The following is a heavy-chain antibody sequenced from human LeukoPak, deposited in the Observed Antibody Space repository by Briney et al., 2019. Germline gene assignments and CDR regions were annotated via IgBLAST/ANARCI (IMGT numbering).Heavy chain of an antibody. D-gene: IGHD3-22*01. V-gene: IGHV1-58*02. CDR3: AADGPADLFDGSEDPPRDAFEI. CDR2: IVVGSGNT. Sequence: SVKVSCKASGFTFSSSTMQWVRQARGQRLEWIGWIVVGSGNTNYAQKFQERVTISRDISTSTAYMELSSLTSEDTAVFYCAADGPADLFDGSEDPPRDAFEIWGQGTMVTVSS. J-gene: IGHJ3*02. CDR1: GFTFSSST.